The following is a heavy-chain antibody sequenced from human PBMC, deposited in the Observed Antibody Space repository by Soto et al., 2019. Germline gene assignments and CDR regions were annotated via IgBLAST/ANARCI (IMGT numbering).Heavy chain of an antibody. D-gene: IGHD3-10*01. J-gene: IGHJ6*02. CDR1: GGTFSSYA. CDR2: IIPIFGTA. CDR3: ARETMVRGSYYYGLDV. Sequence: QVQLVQSGAEVKKPGSSVKVSCKASGGTFSSYAISWVRQAPGQGLEWMGGIIPIFGTANYAQKFQGRVTITADESTSTADMELSSLRSEDTAVYYCARETMVRGSYYYGLDVWGQGTTVTVSS. V-gene: IGHV1-69*01.